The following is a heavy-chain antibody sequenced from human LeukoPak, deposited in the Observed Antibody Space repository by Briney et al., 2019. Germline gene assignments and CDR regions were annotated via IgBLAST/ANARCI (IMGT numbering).Heavy chain of an antibody. J-gene: IGHJ6*02. CDR1: GGSISSYY. CDR2: IYYSGST. D-gene: IGHD2-15*01. Sequence: PSETLSLTCTVSGGSISSYYWSWIRQPPGKGLEWIGYIYYSGSTNYNPSLKSRVTISVDTSKNQFSLKLSSVTAADTAVYYCARTGVVAATYYYYGMDVWGQGTTVTVSS. CDR3: ARTGVVAATYYYYGMDV. V-gene: IGHV4-59*01.